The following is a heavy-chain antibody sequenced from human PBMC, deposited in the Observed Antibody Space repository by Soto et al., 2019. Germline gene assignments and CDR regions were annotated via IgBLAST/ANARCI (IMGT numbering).Heavy chain of an antibody. V-gene: IGHV3-30*18. D-gene: IGHD2-21*01. CDR1: GFTFSSYG. CDR3: AKFVPWFDP. J-gene: IGHJ5*02. CDR2: ISYDGSNK. Sequence: GGSLRLSCAASGFTFSSYGMHWVRQAPGKGLEWVAVISYDGSNKYYADSVKGRFTISRDNSKNTLYLQMNSLRAEDTAVYYCAKFVPWFDPWGQGTLVTVCS.